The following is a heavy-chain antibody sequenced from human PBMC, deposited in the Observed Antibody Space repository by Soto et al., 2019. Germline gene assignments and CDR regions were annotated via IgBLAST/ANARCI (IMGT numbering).Heavy chain of an antibody. Sequence: QVQLVESGGGVVQPGRSLRLSCAASGFTFSSYARHWVRQAPGKGLEWVAVISYDGSNKYYADSVKGRFTISRDNSKNTPYLQMNSLRAEDTPVYYCARDRYYDSSGSSRSDAFDIWGQGTMVTFSS. CDR3: ARDRYYDSSGSSRSDAFDI. D-gene: IGHD3-22*01. J-gene: IGHJ3*02. CDR1: GFTFSSYA. CDR2: ISYDGSNK. V-gene: IGHV3-30-3*01.